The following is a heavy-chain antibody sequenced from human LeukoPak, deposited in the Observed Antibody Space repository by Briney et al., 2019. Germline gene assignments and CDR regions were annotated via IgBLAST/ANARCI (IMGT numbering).Heavy chain of an antibody. CDR1: GFTFSTYA. J-gene: IGHJ6*03. CDR2: ISYDGRDK. D-gene: IGHD3-10*01. CDR3: ARDTITMVRGVKYYYYYYMDV. V-gene: IGHV3-30*04. Sequence: PGRSLRLSCVASGFTFSTYAIHWVRQAPGKGLEWVAVISYDGRDKYHADSVKGRFTISRDNSKNTLYLQMNSLRAEDTAVYYCARDTITMVRGVKYYYYYYMDVWGKGTTVTVSS.